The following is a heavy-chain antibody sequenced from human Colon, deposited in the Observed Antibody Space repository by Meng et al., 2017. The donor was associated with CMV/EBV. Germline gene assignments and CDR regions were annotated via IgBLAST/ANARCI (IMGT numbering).Heavy chain of an antibody. D-gene: IGHD1-7*01. J-gene: IGHJ6*02. V-gene: IGHV3-66*02. CDR1: GFTVYSNY. CDR2: IYAGGST. Sequence: GESLKISCAVSGFTVYSNYMSWVRQAPGKGLKWVSAIYAGGSTYFADSVKGRFTISRDNARNTVYLQMNSLRAEDTAVYYCARMTNWNYGFHYGMDVWGQGTTVTVSS. CDR3: ARMTNWNYGFHYGMDV.